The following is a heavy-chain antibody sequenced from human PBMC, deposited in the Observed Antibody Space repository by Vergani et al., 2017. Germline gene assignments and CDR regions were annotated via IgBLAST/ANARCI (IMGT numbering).Heavy chain of an antibody. CDR1: GYTFTSYG. V-gene: IGHV1-18*04. CDR2: ISVYNGNT. CDR3: ARVTYSSGWPTDAFDI. D-gene: IGHD6-19*01. J-gene: IGHJ3*02. Sequence: QVQLVQSGAEVKKPGASVKVSCKASGYTFTSYGISWVRQAPGQGLEWMGWISVYNGNTNYAQKHQGRVTMTTDTSTSTAYMELRSLRSDDTAVYYCARVTYSSGWPTDAFDIWGQGTMVTVSS.